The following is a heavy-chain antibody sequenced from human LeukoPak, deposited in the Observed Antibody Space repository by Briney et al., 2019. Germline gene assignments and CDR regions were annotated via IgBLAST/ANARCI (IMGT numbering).Heavy chain of an antibody. CDR3: AKATHGDYYYYMDV. V-gene: IGHV3-23*01. CDR2: ISYSGTNA. D-gene: IGHD3-10*01. CDR1: GFSFNNFL. Sequence: GGSLRLSCAASGFSFNNFLMTWVRQAPGKGLEWVSTISYSGTNAYYADSVKGRFTISRDNSKNMLYLQMNSLRAEDTALYYCAKATHGDYYYYMDVWGQGTTVTVSS. J-gene: IGHJ6*03.